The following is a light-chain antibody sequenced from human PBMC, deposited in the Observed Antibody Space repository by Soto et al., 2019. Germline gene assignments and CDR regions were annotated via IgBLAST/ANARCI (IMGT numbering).Light chain of an antibody. CDR1: QTVSTN. CDR3: QQYNNWPRT. V-gene: IGKV3-15*01. Sequence: ERLMTQSPATLSVSPGERAALSCRASQTVSTNLAWYQQKPGQAPRLLIVGSFASATGIPARFSGSGSGTEFTLTISSLQSEDFAVYYCQQYNNWPRTFGQGTKVDIK. J-gene: IGKJ1*01. CDR2: GSF.